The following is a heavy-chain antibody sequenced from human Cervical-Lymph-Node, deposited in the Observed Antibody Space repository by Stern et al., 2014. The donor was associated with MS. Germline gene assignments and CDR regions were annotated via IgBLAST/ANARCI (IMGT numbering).Heavy chain of an antibody. D-gene: IGHD6-13*01. CDR1: GDSIGSTNYI. Sequence: QLQLQESGPGLVKPSETLSLTCSVSGDSIGSTNYIWGWVRQPPGKGLEWIGSISYSGSTYYNSSLRGRATIYVDTSNNQFSLKVGSMTAADTAVYYCARQHSNSLYGPLQHWGQGTLVTVSS. V-gene: IGHV4-39*01. CDR2: ISYSGST. J-gene: IGHJ1*01. CDR3: ARQHSNSLYGPLQH.